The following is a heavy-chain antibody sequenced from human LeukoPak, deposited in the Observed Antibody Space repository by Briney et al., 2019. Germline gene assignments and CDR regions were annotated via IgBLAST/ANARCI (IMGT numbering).Heavy chain of an antibody. D-gene: IGHD2-8*01. Sequence: ASVKVSCKVSGYTPTELSMHWVRQAPGEGLEWMGGFDPEGGETIYAQKFQGRVTMTEDTSTDTAYMELSSLRSEDTAVYYCATQDIVLMVYAGDHDAFDIWGQGTMVTVSS. J-gene: IGHJ3*02. CDR3: ATQDIVLMVYAGDHDAFDI. CDR2: FDPEGGET. V-gene: IGHV1-24*01. CDR1: GYTPTELS.